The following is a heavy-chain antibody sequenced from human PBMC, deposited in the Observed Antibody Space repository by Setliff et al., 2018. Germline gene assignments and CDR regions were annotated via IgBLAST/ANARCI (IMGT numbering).Heavy chain of an antibody. CDR3: MSTPSGTYSTYYYYYNMDV. J-gene: IGHJ6*03. D-gene: IGHD3-10*01. CDR2: IKRKTDGETT. CDR1: GFTFSNAW. V-gene: IGHV3-15*01. Sequence: PGGSLRLSCAASGFTFSNAWMSWVRQAPGKGLEWVGQIKRKTDGETTDYAAPVKGRFIISRDDSKRTLYLQMNSLKNDDTALYYCMSTPSGTYSTYYYYYNMDVWGKGTQVT.